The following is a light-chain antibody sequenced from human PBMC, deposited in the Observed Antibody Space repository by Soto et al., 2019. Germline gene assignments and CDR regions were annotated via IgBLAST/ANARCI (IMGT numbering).Light chain of an antibody. J-gene: IGKJ1*01. Sequence: EIVLTQSPATLSLSPGERATLSCRASQSVSSYFAWYQQKPGQAPRLLIYDASNRATGIPARFSGSGSGTDFTLTIRSIETEHFALYYCQQRSNRPRTFGQGTKVDI. CDR3: QQRSNRPRT. CDR2: DAS. CDR1: QSVSSY. V-gene: IGKV3-11*01.